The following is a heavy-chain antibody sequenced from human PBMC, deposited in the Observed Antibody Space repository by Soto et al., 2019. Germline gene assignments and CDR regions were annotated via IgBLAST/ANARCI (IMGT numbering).Heavy chain of an antibody. D-gene: IGHD5-12*01. Sequence: EVQLLESGGGLVQPGGSLRLSCTASGITFNNYALSWVRQTPGKGLEWVSGISANGANTFYADSVKGRFTVSRDNSKNTLSLQMNSLRADDTAVYYCAKGHGGGTSTITSYFDYWGRGTLVTVSS. V-gene: IGHV3-23*01. CDR3: AKGHGGGTSTITSYFDY. CDR2: ISANGANT. CDR1: GITFNNYA. J-gene: IGHJ4*02.